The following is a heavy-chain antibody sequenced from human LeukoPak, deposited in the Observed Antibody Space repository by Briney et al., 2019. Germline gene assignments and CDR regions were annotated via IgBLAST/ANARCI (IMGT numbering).Heavy chain of an antibody. D-gene: IGHD1-7*01. J-gene: IGHJ4*02. CDR2: INPSADYT. V-gene: IGHV1-46*01. CDR1: GYTFTDYY. CDR3: ARDYWNYGGYFDY. Sequence: ASVKVSCKASGYTFTDYYMHWVRQAPGQGLEWMGIINPSADYTTYAQRFQGRVTMTRDMSTSTVYMELSSLKSEDTAVYYCARDYWNYGGYFDYWGQGTLVTVSS.